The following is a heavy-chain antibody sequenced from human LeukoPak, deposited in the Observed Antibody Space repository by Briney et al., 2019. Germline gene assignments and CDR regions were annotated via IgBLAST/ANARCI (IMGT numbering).Heavy chain of an antibody. CDR3: AKDGNGEGWLDP. CDR2: LWYDGSNA. D-gene: IGHD4-17*01. J-gene: IGHJ5*02. CDR1: GFHFRFYA. V-gene: IGHV3-30*02. Sequence: GGSLGLSCAASGFHFRFYAMHWVRQAPGKGLEWMAFLWYDGSNAYYADSVKGRFTISRDNFKNTVYLQMNNLTDDDTALYFCAKDGNGEGWLDPWGQGTLVIVSS.